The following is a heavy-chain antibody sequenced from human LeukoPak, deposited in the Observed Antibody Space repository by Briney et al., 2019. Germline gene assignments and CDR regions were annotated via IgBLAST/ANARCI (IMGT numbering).Heavy chain of an antibody. V-gene: IGHV3-74*01. Sequence: GGSLRLSCAASGLPFSSYGMPWVRQAPGKGLLWVSRIKSDGSTRYADSVKGRFTISRDNAKNTVSLQMTSLRAEDTGVYYCARAPSEIGGYYPEYFRHWGQGTLVIVSS. J-gene: IGHJ1*01. CDR3: ARAPSEIGGYYPEYFRH. CDR2: IKSDGST. CDR1: GLPFSSYG. D-gene: IGHD3-22*01.